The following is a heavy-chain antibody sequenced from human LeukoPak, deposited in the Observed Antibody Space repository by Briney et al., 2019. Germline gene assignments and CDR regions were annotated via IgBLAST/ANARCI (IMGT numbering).Heavy chain of an antibody. D-gene: IGHD5-12*01. J-gene: IGHJ4*02. CDR2: INTDGSST. Sequence: GGSLRLSCAASGFTFSSYWMHWVRQAPGKGLVWVSRINTDGSSTSYADSVKGRFTISRDNAKNTLYLQMNSLRAEDTAVYYCARAVVEGGYLPWVGYWGQGTLVTVSS. CDR1: GFTFSSYW. CDR3: ARAVVEGGYLPWVGY. V-gene: IGHV3-74*01.